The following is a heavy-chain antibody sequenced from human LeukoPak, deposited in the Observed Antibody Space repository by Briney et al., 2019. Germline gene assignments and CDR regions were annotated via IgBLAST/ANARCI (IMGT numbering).Heavy chain of an antibody. CDR2: IIPIFGTA. J-gene: IGHJ3*02. Sequence: SVKVSCKASVGTFSSYAISWVRQAPGQGLEWMGGIIPIFGTANYAQKFQGRVTITADESTSTAYMELSSLRSEDTAVYYCARGLHYYGSGRDAFDIWGQGTMVTVSS. CDR3: ARGLHYYGSGRDAFDI. V-gene: IGHV1-69*13. D-gene: IGHD3-10*01. CDR1: VGTFSSYA.